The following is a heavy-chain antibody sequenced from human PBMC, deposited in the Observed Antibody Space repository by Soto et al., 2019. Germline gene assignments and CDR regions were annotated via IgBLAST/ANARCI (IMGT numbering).Heavy chain of an antibody. V-gene: IGHV1-69*13. D-gene: IGHD3-16*02. CDR3: ASGNPATFGGVTVYYYCGMDV. CDR2: IIPLFYTA. J-gene: IGHJ6*02. CDR1: GGTFSSSG. Sequence: SVKDSWKASGGTFSSSGISRVRQAPGQQLPWMGDIIPLFYTANYAQKFQGRVTMTADESTSTAYMELSSLRSEDTAVYYCASGNPATFGGVTVYYYCGMDVWGQGTTVTVSS.